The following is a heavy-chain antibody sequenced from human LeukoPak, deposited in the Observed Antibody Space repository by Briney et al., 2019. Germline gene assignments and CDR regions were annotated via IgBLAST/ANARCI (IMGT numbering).Heavy chain of an antibody. J-gene: IGHJ6*03. Sequence: ASVKVSCKASGYTFTSYYMHWVRQAPGQGLEWMGIINPSGGSTSYAQKFQGRVTITADKSTSTAYMELSSLRSEDTAVYYCARARYYYPDRKNYYYYYYMDVWGKGTTVTVSS. D-gene: IGHD3-10*01. CDR1: GYTFTSYY. V-gene: IGHV1-46*01. CDR2: INPSGGST. CDR3: ARARYYYPDRKNYYYYYYMDV.